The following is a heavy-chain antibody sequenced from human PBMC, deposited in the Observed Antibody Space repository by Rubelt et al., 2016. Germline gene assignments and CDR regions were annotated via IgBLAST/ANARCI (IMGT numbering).Heavy chain of an antibody. D-gene: IGHD2-2*02. V-gene: IGHV3-74*01. CDR2: VNSDGSNT. CDR1: GFTFSSYA. CDR3: ARDCSSTSCYRSALDP. Sequence: EVQLLESGGGLVQPGGSLRLSCAASGFTFSSYAMSWVRQAPGKGLVWVSRVNSDGSNTNYADSVKGRFTISRDNAKNTLYLETNRLGVEETAVYYCARDCSSTSCYRSALDPWGQGTLVTVSS. J-gene: IGHJ5*02.